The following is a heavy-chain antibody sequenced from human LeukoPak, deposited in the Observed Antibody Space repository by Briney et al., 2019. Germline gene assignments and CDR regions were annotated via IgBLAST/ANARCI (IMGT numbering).Heavy chain of an antibody. D-gene: IGHD3-22*01. CDR2: ISYDGSNK. V-gene: IGHV3-30*18. Sequence: GGSLRLSCAASGFTFSSYGMHWIRQAPGKGLEWVAVISYDGSNKYYADSVKGRFTISRDNSKNTLYLQMNSLRAEDTAVYYCAKHLITMIVVVYFDYWGQGTLVTVSS. CDR3: AKHLITMIVVVYFDY. CDR1: GFTFSSYG. J-gene: IGHJ4*02.